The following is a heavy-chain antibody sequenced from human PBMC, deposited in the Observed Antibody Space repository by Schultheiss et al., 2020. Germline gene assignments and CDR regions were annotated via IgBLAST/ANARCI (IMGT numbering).Heavy chain of an antibody. J-gene: IGHJ4*02. Sequence: GGSLRLSCTASGFTFGDYAMSWFRQAPGKGLEWVGFIRSKAYGGTTEYAASVKGRFTISRDDSKSIAYLQMNSLKTEDTAVYYCTRERDYYDSSGYWAYFDYWGQGTRGIGYS. CDR3: TRERDYYDSSGYWAYFDY. CDR2: IRSKAYGGTT. CDR1: GFTFGDYA. V-gene: IGHV3-49*03. D-gene: IGHD3-22*01.